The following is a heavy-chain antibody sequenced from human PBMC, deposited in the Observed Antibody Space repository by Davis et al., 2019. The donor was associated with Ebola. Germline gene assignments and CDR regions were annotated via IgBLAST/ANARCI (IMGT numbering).Heavy chain of an antibody. D-gene: IGHD5-18*01. CDR3: ATTRAGYSYASGGSFDY. Sequence: GESLKISCAASGFTVSSYAMGWVRQAPGKGLEWVSTISGNSHNIHYADSVEGRFTISRDNSQNTLYLQMNSLRAEDTAVYYCATTRAGYSYASGGSFDYWGQGTLVTVSS. CDR2: ISGNSHNI. J-gene: IGHJ4*02. CDR1: GFTVSSYA. V-gene: IGHV3-23*01.